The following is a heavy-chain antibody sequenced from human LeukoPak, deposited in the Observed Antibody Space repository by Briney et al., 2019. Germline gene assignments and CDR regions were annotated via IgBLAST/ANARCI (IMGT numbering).Heavy chain of an antibody. CDR1: GFTFSSYS. V-gene: IGHV3-21*01. CDR2: ISSSSSYI. J-gene: IGHJ4*02. CDR3: ARDPGGDIAAADLDY. Sequence: GGSLRLSCAASGFTFSSYSMNWVRQAPGKGLEWVSSISSSSSYIYYADSVKGRFTISRDNAKNSLYLQMNSLRAEDTAVYYCARDPGGDIAAADLDYWGQGTLVTVSS. D-gene: IGHD6-13*01.